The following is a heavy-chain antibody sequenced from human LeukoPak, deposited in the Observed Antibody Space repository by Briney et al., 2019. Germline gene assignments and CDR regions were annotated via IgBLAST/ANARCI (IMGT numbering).Heavy chain of an antibody. Sequence: PGGSLRLSCSASGFTFSSYAMHWVRQAPGRGLEYVSAISSNGGSTYYADSVKGRFTISRDNSKNTLYLQMSSLRAKDTAVYYCVKDLGQQWLVSYSDYWGQGTLVTVSS. J-gene: IGHJ4*02. CDR1: GFTFSSYA. CDR3: VKDLGQQWLVSYSDY. CDR2: ISSNGGST. D-gene: IGHD6-19*01. V-gene: IGHV3-64D*06.